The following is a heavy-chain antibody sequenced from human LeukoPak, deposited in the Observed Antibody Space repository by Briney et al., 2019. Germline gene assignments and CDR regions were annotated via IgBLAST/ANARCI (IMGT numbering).Heavy chain of an antibody. CDR2: IKQDGSQK. CDR1: GFTFSNYW. D-gene: IGHD5-18*01. CDR3: ARRYSYNSVFDY. Sequence: GGSLRLSCAASGFTFSNYWMGWVRQAPGKGLEWVANIKQDGSQKYYVGSVKGRFTISRDNAKNSLYLQMNSLRAEDTAVYYCARRYSYNSVFDYWGQGTLVTVSS. J-gene: IGHJ4*02. V-gene: IGHV3-7*01.